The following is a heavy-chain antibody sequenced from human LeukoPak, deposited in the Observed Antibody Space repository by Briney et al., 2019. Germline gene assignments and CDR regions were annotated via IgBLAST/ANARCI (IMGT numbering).Heavy chain of an antibody. CDR3: VAGSGYSPADAFYI. CDR2: ISWNSGKT. CDR1: GITFDDYS. J-gene: IGHJ3*02. D-gene: IGHD3-3*01. V-gene: IGHV3-9*01. Sequence: GGSLRLSCAASGITFDDYSMYWVRQAPGKGLEWVAGISWNSGKTGYADSGKGRFTVSRDNAKNSLFLQMNSLRTEDAALYYCVAGSGYSPADAFYIWGQGTRVTVSS.